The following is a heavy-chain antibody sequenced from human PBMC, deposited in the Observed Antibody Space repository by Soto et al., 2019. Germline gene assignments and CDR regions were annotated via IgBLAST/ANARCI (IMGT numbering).Heavy chain of an antibody. D-gene: IGHD5-18*01. CDR3: AVPVFREIYSYGPLSDAFDI. J-gene: IGHJ3*02. V-gene: IGHV1-69*13. CDR1: GGTLSSHA. CDR2: IIPIFGTA. Sequence: ASVKVSWKASGGTLSSHAISWVRQAPGEGLEWMGGIIPIFGTANYAQKFQGRVTITADESTSTAYMELSSLRSEDTAVYYCAVPVFREIYSYGPLSDAFDIWGQGTMVTVSS.